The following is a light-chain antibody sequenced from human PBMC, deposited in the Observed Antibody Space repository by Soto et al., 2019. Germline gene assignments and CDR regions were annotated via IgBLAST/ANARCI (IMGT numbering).Light chain of an antibody. V-gene: IGKV1-17*03. CDR2: AAS. CDR1: QCISNY. Sequence: DIQITHSPSSMSASVVDGVTITFLASQCISNYLAWFQQKPGKVPKRLIYAASSLQSGVPSRFGGSGSGTEFTLTISSLQPEDFATYYCLQNYNYPWKFGQGTKVDIK. CDR3: LQNYNYPWK. J-gene: IGKJ1*01.